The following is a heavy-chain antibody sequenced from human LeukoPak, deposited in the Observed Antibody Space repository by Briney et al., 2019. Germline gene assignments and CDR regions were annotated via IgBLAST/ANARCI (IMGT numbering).Heavy chain of an antibody. CDR2: IYYSGST. Sequence: SETLSLTCTVSGGSISSYYWSWIRQPPGKGLEWIGYIYYSGSTNYNPSLKSRVTISVDTSKNQFSLKLSSVTAADTAVYYCARMTMVRGVIASRFDYWGQGTLVTVSS. J-gene: IGHJ4*02. CDR1: GGSISSYY. D-gene: IGHD3-10*01. CDR3: ARMTMVRGVIASRFDY. V-gene: IGHV4-59*08.